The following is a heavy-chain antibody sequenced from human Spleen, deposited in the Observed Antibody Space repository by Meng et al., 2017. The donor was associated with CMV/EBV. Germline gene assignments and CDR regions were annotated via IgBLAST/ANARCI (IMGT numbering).Heavy chain of an antibody. Sequence: SETLSLTCTVSGYSISSGYYWGWIRQPPGKGLEWIGSISHGESTYYKPSLKSRVTISVDTSKNQFSLKVTSVTAADTAVYYCARDGYNSEAFDIWGQGTMVTVSS. CDR2: ISHGEST. D-gene: IGHD5-24*01. CDR3: ARDGYNSEAFDI. J-gene: IGHJ3*02. CDR1: GYSISSGYY. V-gene: IGHV4-38-2*02.